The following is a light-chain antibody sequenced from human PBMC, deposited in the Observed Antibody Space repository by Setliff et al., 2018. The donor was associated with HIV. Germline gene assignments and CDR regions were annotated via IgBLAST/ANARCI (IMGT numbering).Light chain of an antibody. CDR1: SSDVGAYNY. V-gene: IGLV2-14*03. CDR3: SSYTSNNARV. Sequence: QSVLTQPASVSGSTGQSITISCTGTSSDVGAYNYVSWYPQYPAKAPKLMIYDVSVRHSGVSTRFSGSKSGNTGSLTISGLPAEDEADYYCSSYTSNNARVFGTGTKVTV. J-gene: IGLJ1*01. CDR2: DVS.